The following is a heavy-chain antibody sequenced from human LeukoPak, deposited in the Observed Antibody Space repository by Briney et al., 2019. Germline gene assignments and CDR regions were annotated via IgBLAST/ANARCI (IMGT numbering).Heavy chain of an antibody. Sequence: GESLKISCKGSGYSFTSYWIGWVRQMPGKGLEWMGIIYPGDSDTRYSPSFQGQVTISADKSIRTAYLQWSSLKASDTAMYYCARSTFHGDYDFWSGYRMDGYFDYWGQGTLVTVSS. CDR3: ARSTFHGDYDFWSGYRMDGYFDY. CDR2: IYPGDSDT. D-gene: IGHD3-3*01. CDR1: GYSFTSYW. J-gene: IGHJ4*02. V-gene: IGHV5-51*01.